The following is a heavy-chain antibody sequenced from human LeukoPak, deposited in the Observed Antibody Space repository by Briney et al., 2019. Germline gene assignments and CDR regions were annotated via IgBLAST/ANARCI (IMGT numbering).Heavy chain of an antibody. V-gene: IGHV4-39*07. J-gene: IGHJ4*02. Sequence: SETLSLTCTVSGGSTSSTSDFWGWIRQPPGKGLEWIGSIYYSGSTYYNPSLKSRVTVSVDTSKNQFSLKLSSVTAADTAVYYCARDRGYFGSGSLDFWGQGTLVTVSS. D-gene: IGHD3-10*01. CDR2: IYYSGST. CDR1: GGSTSSTSDF. CDR3: ARDRGYFGSGSLDF.